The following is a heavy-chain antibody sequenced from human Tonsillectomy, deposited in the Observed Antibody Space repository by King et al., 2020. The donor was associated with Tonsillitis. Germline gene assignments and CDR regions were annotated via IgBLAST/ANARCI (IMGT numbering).Heavy chain of an antibody. Sequence: QLVQSGAEVKKPGGSVKVSCKASGYTFSSYDINWVRQATGQGLEWMAWMNPNSGYTGYAQKFQGRVTLTSNTSISTAYMEMSSLRSDDTAVYYCARLDADDYWGQGTLVTVSS. CDR3: ARLDADDY. CDR1: GYTFSSYD. D-gene: IGHD3/OR15-3a*01. CDR2: MNPNSGYT. V-gene: IGHV1-8*01. J-gene: IGHJ4*02.